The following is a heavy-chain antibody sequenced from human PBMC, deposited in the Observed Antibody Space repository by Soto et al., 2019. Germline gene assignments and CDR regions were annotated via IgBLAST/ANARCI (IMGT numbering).Heavy chain of an antibody. V-gene: IGHV4-30-2*01. CDR2: IYHSGST. D-gene: IGHD1-1*01. CDR1: GGSISSGGYS. CDR3: ASNQLEGTSFYP. J-gene: IGHJ5*02. Sequence: QLQLQESGSGLVRPSQTLSLTCAVSGGSISSGGYSWNWIRQPPGKGLEWIGYIYHSGSTLYNPSLKSRVTISVDKSNNQFSLKLTSVTAADTAVSYCASNQLEGTSFYPWGQGTLVTVSS.